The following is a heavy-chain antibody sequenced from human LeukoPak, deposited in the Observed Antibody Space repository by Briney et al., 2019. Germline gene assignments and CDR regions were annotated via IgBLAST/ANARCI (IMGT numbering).Heavy chain of an antibody. J-gene: IGHJ4*02. D-gene: IGHD3-22*01. CDR3: ARDHYDSSGYYSYY. V-gene: IGHV1-18*04. Sequence: ASVKVSFKASGYTFTSYGISWVRQAPGQGLEWMGWISPYNGNTNYAQKFQGRVTMTTDTSTNTAYMELRSLRSDDTAVYYCARDHYDSSGYYSYYWGQGTLVTVSS. CDR2: ISPYNGNT. CDR1: GYTFTSYG.